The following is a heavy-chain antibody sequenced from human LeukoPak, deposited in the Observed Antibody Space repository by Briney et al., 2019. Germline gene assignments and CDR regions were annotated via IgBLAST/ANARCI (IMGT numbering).Heavy chain of an antibody. D-gene: IGHD3-10*01. CDR3: ARDMVRGVIRYYFDY. Sequence: GGSLRLSCAASGFTFSSYGMHWVRQAPGKGLEWVAVISYDGSNKYYGDSVKGRFTISRDNSENTLYMQMNSLRAEDTAVYYCARDMVRGVIRYYFDYWGQGTLVTVSS. CDR1: GFTFSSYG. CDR2: ISYDGSNK. J-gene: IGHJ4*02. V-gene: IGHV3-30*03.